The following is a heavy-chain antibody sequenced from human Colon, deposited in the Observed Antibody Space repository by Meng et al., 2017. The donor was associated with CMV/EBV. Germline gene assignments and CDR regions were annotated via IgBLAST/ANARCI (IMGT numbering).Heavy chain of an antibody. V-gene: IGHV3-21*01. Sequence: GESLKISCAVSGLNFGSIGMSWIRQTPEKGLEWVAHISSSSSYIYYADSVKGRFTISRDNAKNSLYLQMNSLRAEDTAVYYCARDRGVGALDYFDYWGQGTLVTVSS. CDR1: GLNFGSIG. J-gene: IGHJ4*02. CDR2: ISSSSSYI. D-gene: IGHD1-26*01. CDR3: ARDRGVGALDYFDY.